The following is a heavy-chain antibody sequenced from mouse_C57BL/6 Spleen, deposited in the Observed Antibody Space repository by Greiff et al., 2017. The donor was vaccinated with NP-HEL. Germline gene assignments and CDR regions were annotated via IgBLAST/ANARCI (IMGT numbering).Heavy chain of an antibody. J-gene: IGHJ4*01. V-gene: IGHV1-19*01. D-gene: IGHD1-1*01. CDR1: GYTFTDYY. CDR3: ASYGSSYAMDY. CDR2: INPYNGGT. Sequence: VQLKQSGPVLVKPGASVKMSCKASGYTFTDYYMNWVKQSHGKSLEWIGVINPYNGGTSYNQKFKGKATLTVDKSSSTAYMELNSLTSEDSAVYYCASYGSSYAMDYWGQGTSVTVSS.